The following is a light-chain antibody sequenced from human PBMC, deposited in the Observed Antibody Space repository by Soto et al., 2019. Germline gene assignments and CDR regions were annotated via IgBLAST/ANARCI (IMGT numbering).Light chain of an antibody. CDR2: DAS. CDR1: QSLSRYF. Sequence: EIVLTQSPITLSLSPGDIATLSCSSSQSLSRYFLAWYQQKPGQAPRLLIYDASNRATGVPDRFSGSGSGTDFTLTISRLESEDFAVYHCQQYEKSPLTFGGGTKVDIK. CDR3: QQYEKSPLT. V-gene: IGKV3-20*01. J-gene: IGKJ4*01.